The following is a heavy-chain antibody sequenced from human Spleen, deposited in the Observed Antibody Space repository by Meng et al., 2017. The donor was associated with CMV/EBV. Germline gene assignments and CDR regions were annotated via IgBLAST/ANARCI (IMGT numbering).Heavy chain of an antibody. J-gene: IGHJ3*02. CDR1: GFTFSSYA. V-gene: IGHV3-30*02. Sequence: GGSLRLSCAASGFTFSSYAMSWVRQAPGKGLEWVAFIHYGTNDKYYADSVKGRFAISRDNSKNTLYLQMYSLRAEDTAVYYCAKLESPIVYEKIFDIWGQGTMVTVSS. D-gene: IGHD2/OR15-2a*01. CDR2: IHYGTNDK. CDR3: AKLESPIVYEKIFDI.